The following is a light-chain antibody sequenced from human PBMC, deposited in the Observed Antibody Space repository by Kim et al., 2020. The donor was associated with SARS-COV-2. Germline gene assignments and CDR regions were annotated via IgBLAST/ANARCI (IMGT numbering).Light chain of an antibody. Sequence: LSLSPGERATLSCRASQSVSSSYLAWYQQKPGQAPRLLIYCASSRATGIPDRFSGSGSGTDFTLTISRLEPEDFAVYYCQYRGTTFGQGTKVDIK. J-gene: IGKJ1*01. V-gene: IGKV3-20*01. CDR2: CAS. CDR1: QSVSSSY. CDR3: QYRGTT.